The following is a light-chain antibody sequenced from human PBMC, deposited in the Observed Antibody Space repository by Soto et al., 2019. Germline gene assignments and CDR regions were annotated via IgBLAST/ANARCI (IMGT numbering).Light chain of an antibody. V-gene: IGKV1-39*01. J-gene: IGKJ3*01. Sequence: DIQMTQSPSSLSASVGDRVTITCRTSQTVSNNLNWYQRKPGKAPSLLIYASSTLQSGVPSRFIGSGSGTEFTLTISSLQPEDFATYYCQQDNMTPFTFGPGTKVDI. CDR1: QTVSNN. CDR3: QQDNMTPFT. CDR2: ASS.